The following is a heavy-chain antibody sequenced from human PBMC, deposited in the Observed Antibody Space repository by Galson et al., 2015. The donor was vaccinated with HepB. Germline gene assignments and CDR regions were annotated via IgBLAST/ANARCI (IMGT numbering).Heavy chain of an antibody. J-gene: IGHJ4*02. CDR3: AKDEGVPYYYDSSGLASWGY. D-gene: IGHD3-22*01. Sequence: SLRLSCAASGFTFSSYAMSWVRQAPGKGLEWVSAISGSGGSTYYADSVKGRFTISRDNSKNTLYLQMNSLRAEDTAVYYCAKDEGVPYYYDSSGLASWGYWGQGTLVTVSS. V-gene: IGHV3-23*01. CDR1: GFTFSSYA. CDR2: ISGSGGST.